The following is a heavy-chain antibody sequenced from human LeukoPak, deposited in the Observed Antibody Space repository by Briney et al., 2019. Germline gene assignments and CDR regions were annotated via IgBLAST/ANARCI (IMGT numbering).Heavy chain of an antibody. Sequence: GGSLRLSCAASVFTFSNYAMSAFRHAPGKGLEWGSAISSSGGNTYYADSVKGRLTISRDNSKNTLYLQMNSLRAEDTAVYYCAKGRIWNAFDIWGQGTMVTVSS. J-gene: IGHJ3*02. CDR2: ISSSGGNT. V-gene: IGHV3-23*01. CDR1: VFTFSNYA. CDR3: AKGRIWNAFDI. D-gene: IGHD2-15*01.